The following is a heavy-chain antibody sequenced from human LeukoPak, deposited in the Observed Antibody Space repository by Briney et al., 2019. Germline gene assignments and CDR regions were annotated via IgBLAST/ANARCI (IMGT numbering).Heavy chain of an antibody. CDR3: ARETYYDFWSGYYTAWNWFDP. J-gene: IGHJ5*02. V-gene: IGHV3-9*01. Sequence: GRSLRLSCAASGFTFDDYAMHWVRQAPGEGLEWVSGISWNSGSIGYADSVKGRFTISRDNAKNSLYLQMNSLRAEDTAVYYCARETYYDFWSGYYTAWNWFDPWGQGTLVTVSS. D-gene: IGHD3-3*01. CDR2: ISWNSGSI. CDR1: GFTFDDYA.